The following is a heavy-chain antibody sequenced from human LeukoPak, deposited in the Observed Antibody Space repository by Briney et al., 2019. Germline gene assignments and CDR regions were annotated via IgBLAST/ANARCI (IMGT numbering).Heavy chain of an antibody. CDR2: VKSDGTGT. J-gene: IGHJ6*02. V-gene: IGHV3-74*01. CDR1: GFTFSKYW. CDR3: ARDVVVGMDV. D-gene: IGHD2-2*01. Sequence: GGSLRLSCAASGFTFSKYWMHWVRHAPGKGLVWVSRVKSDGTGTSYAGSVEGRFTISRDNAKNSLYLQMNSLRAEDTAVYYCARDVVVGMDVWGQGTTVTVSS.